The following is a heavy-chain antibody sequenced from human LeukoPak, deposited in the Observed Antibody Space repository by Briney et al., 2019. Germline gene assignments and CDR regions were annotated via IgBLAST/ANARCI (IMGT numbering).Heavy chain of an antibody. CDR1: GFVLSDYG. D-gene: IGHD3-10*01. V-gene: IGHV3-48*01. CDR3: AKEAFGDKGFDH. Sequence: GGSLRLSCAASGFVLSDYGIHWVRQAPGKGLEWVSYISSSSDAIYYADSVKGRFTISRNNSENTLYLQMNVLRADDTAIYYCAKEAFGDKGFDHWGQGTLAAVSS. CDR2: ISSSSDAI. J-gene: IGHJ4*02.